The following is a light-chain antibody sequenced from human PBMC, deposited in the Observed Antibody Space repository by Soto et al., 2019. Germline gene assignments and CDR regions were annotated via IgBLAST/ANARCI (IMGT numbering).Light chain of an antibody. CDR1: QSISAY. CDR3: QQYNAYSRT. CDR2: AAS. J-gene: IGKJ1*01. Sequence: DIQMTQSPSSMSASVGDRVTITCRASQSISAYLNWYQQKPGKAPKLLIYAASSLQSGVPSRFSGSGSGTDFTLTISSVQPDDFATYYCQQYNAYSRTFGQGTKVDIK. V-gene: IGKV1-39*01.